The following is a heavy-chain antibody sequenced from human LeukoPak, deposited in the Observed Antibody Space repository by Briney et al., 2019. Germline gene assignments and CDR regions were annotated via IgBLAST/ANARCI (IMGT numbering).Heavy chain of an antibody. V-gene: IGHV3-48*03. CDR1: GFTFSSYE. Sequence: GGSLRLSCAASGFTFSSYEMNWVRQAPGKGLEWVSYISSSGSTIYYADSVKGRFTISRDNAKNSLYLQMNSLRAEDTAVNYCARGGGYCTNGVCRQQLGYFDYWGQGTLVTVSS. CDR3: ARGGGYCTNGVCRQQLGYFDY. J-gene: IGHJ4*02. CDR2: ISSSGSTI. D-gene: IGHD2-8*01.